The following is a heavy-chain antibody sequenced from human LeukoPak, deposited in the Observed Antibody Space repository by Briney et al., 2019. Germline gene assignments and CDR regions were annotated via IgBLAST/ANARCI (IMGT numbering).Heavy chain of an antibody. CDR1: GFTFSDYY. V-gene: IGHV3-11*06. D-gene: IGHD3-10*01. CDR3: ARDVSVVRGVEFDY. CDR2: ISSSSSYT. Sequence: SGGSLRLSCAASGFTFSDYYMSWIRQAPGKGLEWVSYISSSSSYTNYADSVKGRFTISRDNAKNSLYLQMNSLRAEDTAVYYCARDVSVVRGVEFDYWGQGTLVTVSS. J-gene: IGHJ4*02.